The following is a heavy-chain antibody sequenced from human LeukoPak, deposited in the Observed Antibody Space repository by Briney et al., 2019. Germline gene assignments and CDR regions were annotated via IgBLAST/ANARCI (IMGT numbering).Heavy chain of an antibody. D-gene: IGHD4-17*01. CDR3: AKLNGDYVGLYAFDI. CDR2: ISGSGGCT. CDR1: GFTFSSYA. Sequence: PGGSLRLSCAASGFTFSSYAMSWVPRAPGKGLEGVLAISGSGGCTYYADSVKGPFTISRDKSKNTLYLQMNSLRAEDTAVYYCAKLNGDYVGLYAFDIWGQGTMVTVSS. V-gene: IGHV3-23*01. J-gene: IGHJ3*02.